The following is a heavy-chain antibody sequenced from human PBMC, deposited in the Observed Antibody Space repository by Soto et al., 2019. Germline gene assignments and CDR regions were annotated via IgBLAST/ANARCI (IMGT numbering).Heavy chain of an antibody. CDR1: GGSISSSSYY. Sequence: SETLSLTCTVSGGSISSSSYYWGWIRQPPGKGLEWIGSIYYSGSTYHNPSLKSRVTISVDTSKNQFSLKLSSVTAADTAVYYCARRSHLVELSRGGREEIDYWGQGTLVTVSS. V-gene: IGHV4-39*01. CDR3: ARRSHLVELSRGGREEIDY. J-gene: IGHJ4*02. CDR2: IYYSGST. D-gene: IGHD3-16*02.